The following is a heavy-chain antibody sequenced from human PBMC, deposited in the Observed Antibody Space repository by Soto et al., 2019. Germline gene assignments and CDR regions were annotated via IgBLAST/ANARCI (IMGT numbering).Heavy chain of an antibody. J-gene: IGHJ4*02. CDR2: IVVGSGNT. V-gene: IGHV1-58*01. D-gene: IGHD3-22*01. CDR3: AARHYYDSSGSFDY. Sequence: GASVKVSCKASGFTFTSSAVQWVRQARGQRLEWIGWIVVGSGNTNYAQKFQERVTITRDMSTSTAYMELSSLRSEDTAVHYCAARHYYDSSGSFDYWGQGTLVTVSS. CDR1: GFTFTSSA.